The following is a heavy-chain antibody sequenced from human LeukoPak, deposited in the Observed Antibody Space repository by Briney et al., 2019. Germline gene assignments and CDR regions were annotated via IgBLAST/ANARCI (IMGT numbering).Heavy chain of an antibody. Sequence: ASVKVSCKVSGYTLTELSMHWVRQAPGKGLEWMGGFDPEDGETIYAQKFQGRVTMTEDTSTDTAYMELSSLRSEDTAVYYCATAPLYDSSGYYSYYFDYWGQGTLVTASS. V-gene: IGHV1-24*01. D-gene: IGHD3-22*01. CDR1: GYTLTELS. CDR3: ATAPLYDSSGYYSYYFDY. CDR2: FDPEDGET. J-gene: IGHJ4*02.